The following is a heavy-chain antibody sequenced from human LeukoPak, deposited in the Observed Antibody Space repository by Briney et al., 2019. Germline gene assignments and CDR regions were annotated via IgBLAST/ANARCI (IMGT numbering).Heavy chain of an antibody. J-gene: IGHJ3*02. CDR2: ISGSGYNT. V-gene: IGHV3-23*01. CDR1: GFTFDDYG. D-gene: IGHD3-22*01. Sequence: GGSLRLSCAVSGFTFDDYGMHWVRQAPGKGLEGVSSISGSGYNTYYPDSVKGRFTISRDNSKETLYLQINSLRAQDTALYYCAKPLGDSRGSTRIDAFDIWGLGTMVTVS. CDR3: AKPLGDSRGSTRIDAFDI.